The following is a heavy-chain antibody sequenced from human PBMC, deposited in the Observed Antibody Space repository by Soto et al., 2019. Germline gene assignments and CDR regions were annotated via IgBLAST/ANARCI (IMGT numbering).Heavy chain of an antibody. CDR3: ARDWRENVKYGEGSGFYD. CDR1: GGTFSSYA. CDR2: IIPIFGTA. Sequence: SVKISCKTSGGTFSSYAISWGRQAPGQGLEWMGGIIPIFGTANYAQKFQGRVTITADESTSTAYMELSSLRSEDTAVYYCARDWRENVKYGEGSGFYDGGKGTLVNVS. V-gene: IGHV1-69*01. D-gene: IGHD3-10*01. J-gene: IGHJ4*02.